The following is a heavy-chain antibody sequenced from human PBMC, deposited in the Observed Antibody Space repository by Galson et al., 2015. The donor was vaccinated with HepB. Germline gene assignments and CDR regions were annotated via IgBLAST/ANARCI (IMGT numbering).Heavy chain of an antibody. CDR1: SFTFSSYG. V-gene: IGHV3-30*02. Sequence: SLRLSCAASSFTFSSYGMHWVRQAPGKGLEWVAFIRFDGNNKYYADSVKGRFTISRDNSKNTLYLEMNSLRAEDTAVYYCAKVRGDATGYYYFDYWGQGTLVTVSS. D-gene: IGHD3-9*01. J-gene: IGHJ4*02. CDR3: AKVRGDATGYYYFDY. CDR2: IRFDGNNK.